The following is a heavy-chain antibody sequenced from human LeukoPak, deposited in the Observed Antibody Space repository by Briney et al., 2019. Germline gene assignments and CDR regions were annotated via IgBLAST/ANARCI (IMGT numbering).Heavy chain of an antibody. V-gene: IGHV3-21*01. D-gene: IGHD3-16*01. J-gene: IGHJ4*02. Sequence: GGSLRLSCAASGFTFSSYSMNWVRQAPGKGLEWGSSISSSSSYIYYADSVKGRFTISRDNAKNSLYLQMNSLRAEDTAVYYCARDKLEAGGPFDYWGQGTLVTVSS. CDR2: ISSSSSYI. CDR1: GFTFSSYS. CDR3: ARDKLEAGGPFDY.